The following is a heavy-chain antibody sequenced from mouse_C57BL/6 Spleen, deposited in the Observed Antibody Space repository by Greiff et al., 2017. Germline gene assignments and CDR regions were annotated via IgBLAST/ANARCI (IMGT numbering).Heavy chain of an antibody. CDR1: GYSITSGYY. CDR2: ISYDGSN. Sequence: DVQLQESGPGLVKPSQSLSLTCSVTGYSITSGYYWNWIRQFPGNKLEWMGYISYDGSNNYNPSLKNRISITRDTSKNQFFLKLNSVTTEDTATYYCARDQLGRGDAMDYWGQGTSVTVSS. D-gene: IGHD4-1*02. CDR3: ARDQLGRGDAMDY. J-gene: IGHJ4*01. V-gene: IGHV3-6*01.